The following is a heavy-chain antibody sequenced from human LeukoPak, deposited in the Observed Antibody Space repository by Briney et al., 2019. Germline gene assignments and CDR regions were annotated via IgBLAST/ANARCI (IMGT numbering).Heavy chain of an antibody. CDR3: ARDSSHYLGSSDY. D-gene: IGHD6-6*01. J-gene: IGHJ4*02. V-gene: IGHV3-23*01. Sequence: GGSLRLSCVVSGFSFVSYPMSWVRQAPGKGLEWVSVISETGDVTHYADSMKGRFTISRDNIKNTLNLQMNSLRAEDTAIYYCARDSSHYLGSSDYWGQGTLVTVSS. CDR2: ISETGDVT. CDR1: GFSFVSYP.